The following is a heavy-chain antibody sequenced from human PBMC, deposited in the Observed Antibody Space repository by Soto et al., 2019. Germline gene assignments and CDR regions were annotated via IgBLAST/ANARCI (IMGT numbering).Heavy chain of an antibody. CDR3: ARDGGYCTNGVCPISTDP. CDR2: IIPIFGTA. D-gene: IGHD2-8*01. J-gene: IGHJ5*02. CDR1: GGTVSSYA. Sequence: ASVKVSCKASGGTVSSYAISWVRQAPGQGLEWMGGIIPIFGTANYAQKFQGRVTITADESTSTAYMELSSLRSEDTAVYYCARDGGYCTNGVCPISTDPWGKGTLVTVSS. V-gene: IGHV1-69*13.